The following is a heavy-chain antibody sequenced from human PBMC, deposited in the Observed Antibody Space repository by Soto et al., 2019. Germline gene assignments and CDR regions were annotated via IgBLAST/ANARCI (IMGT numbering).Heavy chain of an antibody. J-gene: IGHJ4*02. CDR2: IRSKAYYGTT. V-gene: IGHV3-49*03. D-gene: IGHD1-26*01. Sequence: GGSLSLSCTGSGFTFGGYGMSWFRQAPGKGLEWVGFIRSKAYYGTTEYAASVRGRFTISRDDSKSIAYLEMNSLDTEDTAVYYCGRAQHPPWEISHYYFDYWGRGTLVTVSS. CDR3: GRAQHPPWEISHYYFDY. CDR1: GFTFGGYG.